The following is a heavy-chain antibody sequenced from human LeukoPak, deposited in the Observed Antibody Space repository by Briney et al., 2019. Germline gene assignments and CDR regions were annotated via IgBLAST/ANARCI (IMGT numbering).Heavy chain of an antibody. D-gene: IGHD3-22*01. CDR1: GFTFSSYA. Sequence: GGSQRLSCAASGFTFSSYAMSWVRQAPGKGLEWVSAISGSGGSTYYADSVKGRFTISRDNSKNTLYLQMNSLRAEDTALYYCAKDFYFDSSYDAFDIWGQGTMVTVSS. CDR2: ISGSGGST. J-gene: IGHJ3*02. V-gene: IGHV3-23*01. CDR3: AKDFYFDSSYDAFDI.